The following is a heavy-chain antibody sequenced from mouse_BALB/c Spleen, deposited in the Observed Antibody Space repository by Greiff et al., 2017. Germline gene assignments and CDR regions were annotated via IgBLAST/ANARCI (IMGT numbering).Heavy chain of an antibody. D-gene: IGHD1-1*01. CDR3: ARYGSSYRNFDY. V-gene: IGHV1-9*01. CDR1: GYTFSSYW. CDR2: ILPGSGST. Sequence: QVQLKESGAELMKPGASVKISCKATGYTFSSYWIEWVKQRPGHGLEWIGEILPGSGSTNYNEKFKGKATFTADTSSNTAYMQLSSLTSEDSAVYYCARYGSSYRNFDYWGQGTTLTVSS. J-gene: IGHJ2*01.